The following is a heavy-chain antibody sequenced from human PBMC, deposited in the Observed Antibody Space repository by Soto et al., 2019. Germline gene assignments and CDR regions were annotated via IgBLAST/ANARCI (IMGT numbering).Heavy chain of an antibody. CDR2: ISGSGDRT. J-gene: IGHJ1*01. Sequence: EVQLLESGGGLVQPGGSLRLSCAASGITISNYPMSWVRQAPGKGLDWVSGISGSGDRTYYADSAKGRFTISKDNSRNSLSLQLDSLGGEDTAVYFCVKDDGGYPSTAQHWGQGTLVTVSS. CDR3: VKDDGGYPSTAQH. V-gene: IGHV3-23*01. D-gene: IGHD3-22*01. CDR1: GITISNYP.